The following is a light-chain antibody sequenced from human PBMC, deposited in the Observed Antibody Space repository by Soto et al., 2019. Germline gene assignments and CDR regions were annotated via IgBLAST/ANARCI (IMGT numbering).Light chain of an antibody. J-gene: IGKJ1*01. V-gene: IGKV3-20*01. CDR2: GAS. CDR3: QQSGSSPPT. Sequence: EIVLTPSPGTLSWSPGERATLSCIAIQSVSRSYLAWYQQKPGQAPRLLIYGASSSATVIPDRFSGSGSGTDFTLTLSRLEPEDFAVYYCQQSGSSPPTFGQGTKVEIK. CDR1: QSVSRSY.